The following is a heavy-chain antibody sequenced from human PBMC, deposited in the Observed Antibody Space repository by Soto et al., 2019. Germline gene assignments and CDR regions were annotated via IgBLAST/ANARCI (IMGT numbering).Heavy chain of an antibody. D-gene: IGHD6-19*01. J-gene: IGHJ5*02. Sequence: QVQLVQSGAEVKKPGASVKVSCKASGYTFTSYFIHWMRQAPGQGLEWMGIIHPSGGSTSYAEKFQGRVTMTRDTSTSTVYMELSSLRSEDTAVYYCARGNGDSSGLNWFDPWGQGTLLTVSS. CDR1: GYTFTSYF. CDR3: ARGNGDSSGLNWFDP. CDR2: IHPSGGST. V-gene: IGHV1-46*01.